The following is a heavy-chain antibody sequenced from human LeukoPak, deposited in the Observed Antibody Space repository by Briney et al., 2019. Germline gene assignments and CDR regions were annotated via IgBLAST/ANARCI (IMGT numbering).Heavy chain of an antibody. Sequence: PGGSLRLSCAASGFTFDDYAIHWVRQAPGKGLEWVSGINWNSGSKHYAGSVKGRFTISRDNAKNSLYLQMNSLRAEDTAVYYCAELGITMIGGVRGKGTTVTISS. V-gene: IGHV3-9*01. J-gene: IGHJ6*04. CDR1: GFTFDDYA. D-gene: IGHD3-10*02. CDR3: AELGITMIGGV. CDR2: INWNSGSK.